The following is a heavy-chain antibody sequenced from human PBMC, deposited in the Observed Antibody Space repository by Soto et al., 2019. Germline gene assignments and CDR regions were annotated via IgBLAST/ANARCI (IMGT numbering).Heavy chain of an antibody. J-gene: IGHJ3*01. V-gene: IGHV2-5*02. CDR2: IYWDDDK. D-gene: IGHD3-10*01. CDR3: TSWFGTHIKGHDAVEF. CDR1: GFSLSTSDVG. Sequence: QITLKESGPTLVNPTQTLTLTCTFSGFSLSTSDVGVAWVRQPAGKALEWLAVIYWDDDKRYSPSLRSRLTITKDTSKNQVVLTMTNMDPVDSGIYYCTSWFGTHIKGHDAVEFWGQGAMVTVSS.